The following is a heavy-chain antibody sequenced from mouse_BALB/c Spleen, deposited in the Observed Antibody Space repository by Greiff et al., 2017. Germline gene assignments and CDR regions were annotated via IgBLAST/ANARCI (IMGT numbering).Heavy chain of an antibody. V-gene: IGHV3-8*02. CDR2: ISYSGST. CDR1: GDSITSGY. Sequence: VHVKQSGPSLVKPSQTLSLTCSVTGDSITSGYWNWIRKFPGNKLEYMGYISYSGSTYYNPSLKSRISITRDTSKNQYYLQLNSVTTEDTATYYCARWNYRYDGFAYWGQGTLVTVSA. J-gene: IGHJ3*01. CDR3: ARWNYRYDGFAY. D-gene: IGHD2-14*01.